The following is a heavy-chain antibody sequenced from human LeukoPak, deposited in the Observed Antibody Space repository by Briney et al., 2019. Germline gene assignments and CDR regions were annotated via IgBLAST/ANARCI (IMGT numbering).Heavy chain of an antibody. D-gene: IGHD1-20*01. CDR3: ARGQYLELDVFDI. J-gene: IGHJ3*02. CDR1: GDSISRSNW. CDR2: IYHTGNT. V-gene: IGHV4-4*02. Sequence: PSETLSLTCAVSGDSISRSNWWSWVRQPPGKGLEWIGEIYHTGNTNNNPSLKSRLTISLDKSKKQFSLTLASVTAADTAVYFCARGQYLELDVFDIWGRGTMVTVSS.